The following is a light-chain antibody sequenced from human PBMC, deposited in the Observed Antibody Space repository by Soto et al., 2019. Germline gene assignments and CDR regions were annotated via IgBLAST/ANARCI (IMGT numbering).Light chain of an antibody. Sequence: DIQMTQSPSSLSESVGDRLTITCRASQSISSYLNWYQQKPGKAPXXLIYAASSLQSGVPSRFSGNGSGTDFTLTLSSLQPEYFATDDCQQSYSTPTFGQGTKVEIK. CDR3: QQSYSTPT. CDR2: AAS. J-gene: IGKJ1*01. V-gene: IGKV1-39*01. CDR1: QSISSY.